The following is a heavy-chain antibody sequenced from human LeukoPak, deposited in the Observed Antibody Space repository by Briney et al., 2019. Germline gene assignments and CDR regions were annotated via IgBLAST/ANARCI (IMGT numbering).Heavy chain of an antibody. CDR2: IYYSGST. Sequence: SETLSLTCTVSGGSISSSSYYWGWIRQPPGKGLEWIGSIYYSGSTYYNPSLKSRVTISVDTSKNQFSLKLSSVTAADTAVYYCARQVEVATTNYGSFDYWGQGTLVTVSS. J-gene: IGHJ4*02. D-gene: IGHD5-24*01. CDR3: ARQVEVATTNYGSFDY. V-gene: IGHV4-39*01. CDR1: GGSISSSSYY.